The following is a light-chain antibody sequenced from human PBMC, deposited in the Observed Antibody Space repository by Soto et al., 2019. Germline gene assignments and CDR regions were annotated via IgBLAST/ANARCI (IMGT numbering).Light chain of an antibody. CDR1: SSDVWTYNL. CDR2: EGD. Sequence: QSALTQPASVSGSPGQSITISCTGNSSDVWTYNLVSWYQHHPGKAPQLMIYEGDQRPSGISNRFSGSKSDNTASLTISGLQAEDEADYHCCSYAGNRTWVFGGGTKLTVL. CDR3: CSYAGNRTWV. V-gene: IGLV2-23*01. J-gene: IGLJ3*02.